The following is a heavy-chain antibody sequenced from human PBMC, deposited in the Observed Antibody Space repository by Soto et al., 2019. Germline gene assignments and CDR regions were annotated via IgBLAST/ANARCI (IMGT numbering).Heavy chain of an antibody. V-gene: IGHV1-69*13. D-gene: IGHD3-3*01. CDR3: ARGGYYDFWSGHRDYGMDV. CDR1: GGTFSSYA. Sequence: SVKVSCKASGGTFSSYAISWVRQAPGQGLEWMGGIIPIFGTANYAQKFQGRVTITADESTSTAYMELSSLRSEDTAVYYCARGGYYDFWSGHRDYGMDVWGQGTTVTVSS. CDR2: IIPIFGTA. J-gene: IGHJ6*02.